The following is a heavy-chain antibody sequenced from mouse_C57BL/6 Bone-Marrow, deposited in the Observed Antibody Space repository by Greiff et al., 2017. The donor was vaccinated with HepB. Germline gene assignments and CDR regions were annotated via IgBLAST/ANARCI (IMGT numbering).Heavy chain of an antibody. CDR1: GFTFSDYY. Sequence: EVKLVESRGGLVQPGGSLKLSCAASGFTFSDYYMYWVRQTPEKRLEWVAYISNGGGSTYYPDTVKGRFTISRDNAKNTLYLQMSRLKSEDTAMYYCARKTLRGWFAYWGQGTLVTVSA. CDR2: ISNGGGST. J-gene: IGHJ3*01. V-gene: IGHV5-12*01. CDR3: ARKTLRGWFAY.